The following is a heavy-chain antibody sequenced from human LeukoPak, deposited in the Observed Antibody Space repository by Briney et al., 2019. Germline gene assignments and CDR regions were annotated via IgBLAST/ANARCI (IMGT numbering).Heavy chain of an antibody. V-gene: IGHV1-18*01. CDR3: ARAHLKSRYFDWFNYYYYMDV. D-gene: IGHD3-9*01. Sequence: RASVSVSYTSSGYTFTTYGISWMRQAPGQRGEWMGWISPYNSNKKYTQKLQGRDTITTDTTKKKAYMEVRRVRCDDTAVYYCARAHLKSRYFDWFNYYYYMDVWGKGTTVTVSS. CDR2: ISPYNSNK. CDR1: GYTFTTYG. J-gene: IGHJ6*03.